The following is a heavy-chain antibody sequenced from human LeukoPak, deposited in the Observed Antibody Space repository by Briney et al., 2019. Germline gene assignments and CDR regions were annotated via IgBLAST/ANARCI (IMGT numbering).Heavy chain of an antibody. CDR2: IRQDGGLK. D-gene: IGHD1-26*01. CDR3: AREIVGAIKSYFDY. V-gene: IGHV3-7*01. CDR1: GFTFSNYW. Sequence: SGGSLRLSCTASGFTFSNYWMSWVRQAPGKGLEWVAIIRQDGGLKHCVDSVKGRFTISRDNAENSLYLQMNSLRAEDTAVYYCAREIVGAIKSYFDYWGQGTLVTASS. J-gene: IGHJ4*02.